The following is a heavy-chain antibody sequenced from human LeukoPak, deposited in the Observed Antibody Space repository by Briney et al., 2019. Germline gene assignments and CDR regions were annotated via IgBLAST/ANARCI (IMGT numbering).Heavy chain of an antibody. J-gene: IGHJ3*02. Sequence: GGSLRLSCAASGFTFSSYSMNWVRQAPGKGLEWVSSISRDSSYIYYADSVKGRFTISRDNAKNSLYLQMNSLRAEDTAVYYCARIVVVPAAPDAFDIWGQGTMVTVSS. D-gene: IGHD2-2*01. CDR1: GFTFSSYS. CDR3: ARIVVVPAAPDAFDI. CDR2: ISRDSSYI. V-gene: IGHV3-21*01.